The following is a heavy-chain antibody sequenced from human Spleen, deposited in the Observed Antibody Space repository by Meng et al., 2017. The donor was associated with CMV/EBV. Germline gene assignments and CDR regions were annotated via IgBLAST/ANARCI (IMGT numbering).Heavy chain of an antibody. CDR1: GFLCSTRGVG. J-gene: IGHJ4*02. CDR2: IYWDDDK. Sequence: FKVSRPTLVQPTQVPTLTCTFSGFLCSTRGVGVGWIRQPPGKALEWLALIYWDDDKRNNPSLKTRLALTHDTSNNLVVLTLTNMDPVDTGAYYCAYYSISRAAAGHLDYWGQGTLVTVSS. CDR3: AYYSISRAAAGHLDY. D-gene: IGHD6-13*01. V-gene: IGHV2-5*02.